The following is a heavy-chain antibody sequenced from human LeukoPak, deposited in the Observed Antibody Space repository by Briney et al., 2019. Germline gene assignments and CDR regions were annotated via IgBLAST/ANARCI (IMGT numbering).Heavy chain of an antibody. V-gene: IGHV1-69*04. CDR1: GGTFSSYA. CDR2: IIPILGIA. Sequence: SVKVSCKASGGTFSSYAISWVRQAPGQGLEWTGRIIPILGIANYAQKFQGRVTITADKSTSTAYMELSSLRSEDTAVYYCARDSSGWSHRYYYYGMDVWGQGTTVTVSS. D-gene: IGHD6-19*01. CDR3: ARDSSGWSHRYYYYGMDV. J-gene: IGHJ6*02.